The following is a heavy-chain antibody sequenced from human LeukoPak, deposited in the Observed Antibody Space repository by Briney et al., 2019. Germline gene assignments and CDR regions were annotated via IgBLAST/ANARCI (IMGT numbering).Heavy chain of an antibody. V-gene: IGHV4-39*07. CDR1: GGSISSSSYY. CDR3: ARILTGYYMKAFDI. CDR2: IYYSGST. J-gene: IGHJ3*02. Sequence: PSETLSLTCTVSGGSISSSSYYWGWIRQPPGKGLEWIGSIYYSGSTYYNPSLKSRVTISVDTSKNQFSLTLSSVTAADTAVYYCARILTGYYMKAFDIWGQGTMVTVSS. D-gene: IGHD3-9*01.